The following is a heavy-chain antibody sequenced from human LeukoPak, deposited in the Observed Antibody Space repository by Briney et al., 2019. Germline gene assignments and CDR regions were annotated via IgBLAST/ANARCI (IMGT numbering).Heavy chain of an antibody. D-gene: IGHD2-15*01. CDR2: IYYSGGT. CDR3: ARHHPSYYYYYYGMDV. V-gene: IGHV4-59*08. Sequence: SETLSLTCTVSGGSISSYYWSWIRQPPGKGLEWIGYIYYSGGTNYNPSLKSRVTISVDTSKNQFSLKLSSVTAADTAVYYCARHHPSYYYYYYGMDVWGQGTTVTVSS. J-gene: IGHJ6*02. CDR1: GGSISSYY.